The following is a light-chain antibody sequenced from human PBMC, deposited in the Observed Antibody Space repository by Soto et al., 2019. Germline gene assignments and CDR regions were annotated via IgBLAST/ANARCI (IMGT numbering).Light chain of an antibody. J-gene: IGLJ2*01. CDR1: SGLSSYA. V-gene: IGLV4-69*01. CDR2: LNSDGSH. Sequence: QLVLTQSPSASAALGASVKLTCTLSSGLSSYAIAWHQQQPEKGPRYLLKLNSDGSHSKGDGIPDRFSGSSSGAERYITISSLQYEDESDYYCQTWGTGIQVFGGGTKVTVL. CDR3: QTWGTGIQV.